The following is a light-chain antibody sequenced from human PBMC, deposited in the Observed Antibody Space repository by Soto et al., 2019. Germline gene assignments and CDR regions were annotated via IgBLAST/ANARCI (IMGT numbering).Light chain of an antibody. Sequence: QSALTQPASVSGSPGQSITISCTGNSSDVGGYNYVSWYQQHPGKAPKLMIYDVSNRPSVVSNRFSGSKSGNTASLTISGLQAEDEADYYCSSNTSSSPFGTGTKATVL. CDR1: SSDVGGYNY. V-gene: IGLV2-14*01. CDR2: DVS. CDR3: SSNTSSSP. J-gene: IGLJ1*01.